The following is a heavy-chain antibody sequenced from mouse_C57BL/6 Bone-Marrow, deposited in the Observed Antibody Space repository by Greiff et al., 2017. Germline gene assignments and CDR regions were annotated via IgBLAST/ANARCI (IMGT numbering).Heavy chain of an antibody. V-gene: IGHV1-54*01. CDR3: AIRDYGS. J-gene: IGHJ3*01. CDR1: GYAFTNYL. Sequence: VQLQQSGAELVRPGTSVKVSCKASGYAFTNYLIEWVKQRPGQGLEWIGVINPGSGGTNYNEKFKGKATLTADTSSSTAYMQLRSLTSEDSAVYFCAIRDYGSWGQGTLVTVSA. D-gene: IGHD1-1*01. CDR2: INPGSGGT.